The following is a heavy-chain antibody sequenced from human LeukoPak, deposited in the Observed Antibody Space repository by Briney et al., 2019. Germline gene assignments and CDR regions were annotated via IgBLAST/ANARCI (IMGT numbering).Heavy chain of an antibody. V-gene: IGHV3-21*01. J-gene: IGHJ1*01. CDR2: INNDGSYI. CDR3: ATYSSLNRREFQF. Sequence: GGSLRLSCAASGFSFSDYTMNWVRLAPGKGLEWVSSINNDGSYIYYAGSVKGRFTISRDNAKNSLYLQMNSLRAEDTAVYYCATYSSLNRREFQFWGQGTLLTVSS. CDR1: GFSFSDYT. D-gene: IGHD3-22*01.